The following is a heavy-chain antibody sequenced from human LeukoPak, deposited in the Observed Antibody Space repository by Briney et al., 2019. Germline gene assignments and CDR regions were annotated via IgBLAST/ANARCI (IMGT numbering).Heavy chain of an antibody. CDR2: IWDDGSNQ. Sequence: GGSLRLSCAASGFTFSSYGMHWVRQAPGKGLEWVAVIWDDGSNQYYGDSVKGRFTISRDNFENTLYLEMNSLRAEDTAVYYCARDSRIAVAVPGTYGMDVWGQGTTVTVSS. J-gene: IGHJ6*02. CDR1: GFTFSSYG. V-gene: IGHV3-33*01. D-gene: IGHD6-19*01. CDR3: ARDSRIAVAVPGTYGMDV.